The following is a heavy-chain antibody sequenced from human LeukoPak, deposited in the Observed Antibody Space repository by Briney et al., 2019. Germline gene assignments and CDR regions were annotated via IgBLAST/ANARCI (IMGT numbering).Heavy chain of an antibody. J-gene: IGHJ5*02. V-gene: IGHV3-33*01. CDR1: GFTFSSFG. CDR3: VRGVGVSRFNYLDP. Sequence: GGSLRLSCAAFGFTFSSFGMHWVRQAPGKGLEWVAVIWYDASNKYYADSVKGRFTISRDNSKNTLYLHMNSLRDDDTAVYYCVRGVGVSRFNYLDPWGQGTLVIVSS. CDR2: IWYDASNK. D-gene: IGHD1-7*01.